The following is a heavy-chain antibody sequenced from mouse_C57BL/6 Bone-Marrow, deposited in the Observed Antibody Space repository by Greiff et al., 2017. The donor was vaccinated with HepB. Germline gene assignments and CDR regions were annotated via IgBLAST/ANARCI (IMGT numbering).Heavy chain of an antibody. Sequence: EVKLVESGAELVRPGASVKLSCTASGFNIKDDYMHWVKQRPEQGLEWIGWIDPENGDTEYASKFQGKATITADTSSNTAYLQLSSLTSEDTAVYYCTKSNWFAYWGQGTLVTVSA. CDR3: TKSNWFAY. CDR2: IDPENGDT. V-gene: IGHV14-4*01. CDR1: GFNIKDDY. D-gene: IGHD1-3*01. J-gene: IGHJ3*01.